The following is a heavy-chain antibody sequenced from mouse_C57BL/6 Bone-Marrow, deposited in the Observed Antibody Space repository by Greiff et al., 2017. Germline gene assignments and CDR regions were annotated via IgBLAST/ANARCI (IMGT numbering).Heavy chain of an antibody. Sequence: VQLQQPGAELVKPGASVKMSCKASGYTFTSYWITWVKQRPGQGLEWIGDIYPGSGSTNYNEKFKSKATLTVDKSSSTAYMQLSSLTSEDSAVYYCARRELDWYFDVWGTGTTVTVSS. J-gene: IGHJ1*03. CDR2: IYPGSGST. V-gene: IGHV1-55*01. CDR1: GYTFTSYW. D-gene: IGHD4-1*01. CDR3: ARRELDWYFDV.